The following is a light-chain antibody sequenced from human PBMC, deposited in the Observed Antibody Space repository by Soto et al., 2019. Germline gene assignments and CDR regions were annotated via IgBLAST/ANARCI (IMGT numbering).Light chain of an antibody. J-gene: IGKJ1*01. CDR2: AAS. CDR1: QSISSY. V-gene: IGKV1-39*01. CDR3: QQSYSTAWT. Sequence: DIQMTQAPCSPSESXADKVSISCXASQSISSYLNWYQQKPGKAPKLLIYAASSLQSGVPSRFSGSGSGTDFTLTISSLQPEDFATYYCQQSYSTAWTFGQGTKVDIK.